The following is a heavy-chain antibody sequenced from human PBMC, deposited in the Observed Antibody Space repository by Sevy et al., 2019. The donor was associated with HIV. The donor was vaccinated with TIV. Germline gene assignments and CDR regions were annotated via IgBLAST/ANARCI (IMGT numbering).Heavy chain of an antibody. CDR1: GFTFSSYG. D-gene: IGHD4-17*01. CDR2: IWYDGSNK. Sequence: GGSLRLSCAASGFTFSSYGMHWVRQAPGKGLEWVAVIWYDGSNKYYADSVKGRFTISRDNSKNTLYLQMNSLRAEDTAVYYCARDTAVPYGDPGRFDYWGQGTLVTVSS. CDR3: ARDTAVPYGDPGRFDY. V-gene: IGHV3-33*01. J-gene: IGHJ4*02.